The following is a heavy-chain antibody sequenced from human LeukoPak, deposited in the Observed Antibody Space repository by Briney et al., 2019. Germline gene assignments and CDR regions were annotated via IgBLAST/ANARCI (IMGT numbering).Heavy chain of an antibody. CDR3: AKDRGYYGSGGDY. CDR2: IWYDGSYK. V-gene: IGHV3-33*06. J-gene: IGHJ4*02. D-gene: IGHD3-10*01. Sequence: GRSLRLSCAASGFTFSSYGMHWVRQAPGKGLEWVAVIWYDGSYKYYADSVKGRLTISRDNSKNTLYLQMNSLRAEDTGVYYCAKDRGYYGSGGDYWGQGTLVTVSS. CDR1: GFTFSSYG.